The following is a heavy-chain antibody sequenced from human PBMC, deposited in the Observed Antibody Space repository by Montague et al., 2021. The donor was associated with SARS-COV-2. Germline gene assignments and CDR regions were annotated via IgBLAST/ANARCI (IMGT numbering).Heavy chain of an antibody. D-gene: IGHD2-15*01. Sequence: SETLSLTCSVSGFSISSGFYWAWIRQSPGKGPEWIGTVYHSGYTHYNPSLKSRVTMSVDKSKNQFSLRLSSVTAADTAVYYCASTDVVVGPMPMPFDYWGQGTLVTVSS. CDR1: GFSISSGFY. CDR2: VYHSGYT. V-gene: IGHV4-38-2*01. J-gene: IGHJ4*02. CDR3: ASTDVVVGPMPMPFDY.